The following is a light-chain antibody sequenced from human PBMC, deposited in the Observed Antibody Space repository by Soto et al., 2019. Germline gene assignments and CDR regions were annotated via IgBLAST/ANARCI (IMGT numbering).Light chain of an antibody. CDR1: RSISDY. J-gene: IGKJ1*01. V-gene: IGKV1-39*01. CDR3: QQSYSSPWT. CDR2: ATS. Sequence: DIQMTQSPSSLSASVGDRVTITCRASRSISDYLNWYQQKPGKTPNLLIYATSSLQSGVPSRFSGSGSGTDFTLTISSLQPEDFATYYCQQSYSSPWTFGQGTKVDIK.